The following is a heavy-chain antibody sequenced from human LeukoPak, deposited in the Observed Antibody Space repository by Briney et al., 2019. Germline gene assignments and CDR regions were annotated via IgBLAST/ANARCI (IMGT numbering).Heavy chain of an antibody. V-gene: IGHV1-18*01. J-gene: IGHJ6*03. CDR3: ARELNSGSYGITYYYYMDV. Sequence: GASVKVSCKASGYTFTSYGISWVRQAPGQGLEWMGWISAYNGNTNYAQKLQGRVTMTTDTSTSTAYMELRSLRSDDTAVYYCARELNSGSYGITYYYYMDVWGKGTTVTVSS. D-gene: IGHD1-26*01. CDR2: ISAYNGNT. CDR1: GYTFTSYG.